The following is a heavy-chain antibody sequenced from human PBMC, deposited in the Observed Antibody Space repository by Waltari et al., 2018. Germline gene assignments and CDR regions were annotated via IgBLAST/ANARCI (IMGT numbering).Heavy chain of an antibody. J-gene: IGHJ4*02. Sequence: QGQLVQSGAEVKKPGASVKVSCKASGYTFTSYDINWVRQATGQGLEWMGWMNPNSGNTGYAQKFQGRVTITRNTSISTAYMELSSLRSEDTAVYYCARSRGGYDYIWGSYRPYYFDYWGQGTLVTVSS. V-gene: IGHV1-8*03. D-gene: IGHD3-16*02. CDR2: MNPNSGNT. CDR3: ARSRGGYDYIWGSYRPYYFDY. CDR1: GYTFTSYD.